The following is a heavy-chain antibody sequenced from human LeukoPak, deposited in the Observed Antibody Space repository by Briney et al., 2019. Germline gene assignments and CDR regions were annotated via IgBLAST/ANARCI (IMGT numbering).Heavy chain of an antibody. CDR1: GDSADSIKSSSYY. CDR3: GRRGHLHRPF. V-gene: IGHV4-39*01. CDR2: IYYDGST. Sequence: SETLSLTCTVSGDSADSIKSSSYYWAWIRLPPGKGLEWVGSIYYDGSTYYNPSLRGRVTISVDTSKSQFSVKLNSVTAADTAMYYCGRRGHLHRPFWGQGTLVTVSP. D-gene: IGHD3/OR15-3a*01. J-gene: IGHJ4*02.